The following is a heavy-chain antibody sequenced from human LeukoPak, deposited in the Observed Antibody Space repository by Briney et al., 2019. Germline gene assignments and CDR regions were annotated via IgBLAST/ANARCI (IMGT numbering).Heavy chain of an antibody. CDR3: AKDLRGAAGLDY. J-gene: IGHJ4*02. CDR2: ITWYSGSI. V-gene: IGHV3-9*01. Sequence: AGGSLRLSCAASGFTFEDYAMHCVRQAPRKGLECVSRITWYSGSIDYADSVKGRFTISRDNEKNSLYLQMNNLRAEDTALYYCAKDLRGAAGLDYWGQGTLVTVSS. D-gene: IGHD6-13*01. CDR1: GFTFEDYA.